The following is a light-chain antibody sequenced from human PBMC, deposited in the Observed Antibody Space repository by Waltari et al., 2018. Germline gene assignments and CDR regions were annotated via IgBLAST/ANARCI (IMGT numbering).Light chain of an antibody. Sequence: QSALTQPPSASGYPGQSVPISCTGTSSDIGGYKYIYCYRQNPGKGPKLLIYEVSKRPSGVPNLFSGSKSGNTASLTVSGLQAEDEADYYCSSYAGSNNLVFGTGTKVTVL. V-gene: IGLV2-8*01. CDR2: EVS. CDR3: SSYAGSNNLV. J-gene: IGLJ1*01. CDR1: SSDIGGYKY.